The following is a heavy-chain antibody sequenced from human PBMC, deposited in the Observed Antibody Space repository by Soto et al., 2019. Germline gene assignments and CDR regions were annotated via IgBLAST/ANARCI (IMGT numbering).Heavy chain of an antibody. J-gene: IGHJ4*02. CDR3: ARIDKRYYYGSGTLDY. CDR1: GGSFSGYY. D-gene: IGHD3-10*01. Sequence: QVQLQQWGAGLLKPSETLSLTCAVYGGSFSGYYWSWIRQPPGKGLEWIGEINHSGSTNYNPSLTSRVTITVDTSKNQFSLKLSSVTAADTAVYYCARIDKRYYYGSGTLDYWGQGTLVTVSS. CDR2: INHSGST. V-gene: IGHV4-34*01.